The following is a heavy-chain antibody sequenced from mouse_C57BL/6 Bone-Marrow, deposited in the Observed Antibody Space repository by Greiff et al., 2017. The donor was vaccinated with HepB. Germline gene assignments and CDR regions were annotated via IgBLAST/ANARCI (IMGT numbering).Heavy chain of an antibody. Sequence: EVQLVESGGDLLRPGGSLKLSCAASGFTFGGYGISWVGQTPAKGLDWVATISSGGSYTYYQDSVKGRFTISRDNAKNTLYLQMSSLKSEDTAMYYCARHLYYYGSSYGFAYWGQGTLVTVSA. V-gene: IGHV5-6*01. CDR1: GFTFGGYG. CDR3: ARHLYYYGSSYGFAY. CDR2: ISSGGSYT. J-gene: IGHJ3*01. D-gene: IGHD1-1*01.